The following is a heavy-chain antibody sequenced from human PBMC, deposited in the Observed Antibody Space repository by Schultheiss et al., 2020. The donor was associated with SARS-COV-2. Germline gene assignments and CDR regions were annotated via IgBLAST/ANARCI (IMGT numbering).Heavy chain of an antibody. D-gene: IGHD6-19*01. CDR2: ISSSSSYI. V-gene: IGHV3-21*05. J-gene: IGHJ4*02. Sequence: GGSLRLSCAASGFTFSSYEMNWVRQAPGKGLEWVSYISSSSSYIYYADSVKGRFTISRDNAKNSLYLQMNSLRAEDTAVYYCARDSSGGDFDYWGQGTLVTVSS. CDR1: GFTFSSYE. CDR3: ARDSSGGDFDY.